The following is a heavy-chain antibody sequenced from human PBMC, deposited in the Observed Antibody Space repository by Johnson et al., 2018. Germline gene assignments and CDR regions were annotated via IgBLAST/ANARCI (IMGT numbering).Heavy chain of an antibody. Sequence: VQLVESGGGLVQPGRSLRLSCAASGFTFDDYAMHWVRQAPGKGLEWVSGISWTSGSIGYADSVKGRFTISRDNAKNSRYLQMNSLRAEDTALYYCAKDSPSCTNGVCYQFQHWGQGTLVTVSS. J-gene: IGHJ1*01. CDR2: ISWTSGSI. V-gene: IGHV3-9*01. CDR1: GFTFDDYA. CDR3: AKDSPSCTNGVCYQFQH. D-gene: IGHD2-8*01.